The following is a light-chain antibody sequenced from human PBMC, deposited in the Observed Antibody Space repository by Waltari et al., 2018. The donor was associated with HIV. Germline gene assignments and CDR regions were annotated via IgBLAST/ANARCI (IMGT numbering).Light chain of an antibody. CDR1: KLVDQY. CDR2: QDS. CDR3: QAGDSSTVV. V-gene: IGLV3-1*01. J-gene: IGLJ2*01. Sequence: SYELTQPPSVSVSPGQTASITCSGDKLVDQYACWYQQKPGQSPVLVIYQDSKRPSGMPERFSGSNTGNTATLTISGTQAMDEADYYCQAGDSSTVVFGGGTKLTVL.